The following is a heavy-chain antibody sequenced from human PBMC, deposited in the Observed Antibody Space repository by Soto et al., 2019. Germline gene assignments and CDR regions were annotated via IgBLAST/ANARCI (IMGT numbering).Heavy chain of an antibody. V-gene: IGHV1-46*03. D-gene: IGHD3-16*02. CDR2: IYPGGGTT. CDR3: TRELESSFFFDF. J-gene: IGHJ4*02. Sequence: ASVKVSCTAIGYSFTSHYMHWVRQAPGQGLEWMGTIYPGGGTTIYPQKFQGRVTMTRDTSTSTVNMELNSLRSEDTGVYYCTRELESSFFFDFWGPGTLVTVSS. CDR1: GYSFTSHY.